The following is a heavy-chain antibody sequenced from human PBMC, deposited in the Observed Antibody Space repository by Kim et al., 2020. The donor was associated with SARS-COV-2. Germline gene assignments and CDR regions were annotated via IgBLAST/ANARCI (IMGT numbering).Heavy chain of an antibody. Sequence: GGSLRLSCAASGFTFSSYGMHWVRQAPGKGPEWVAVIWYDGSNKYYADSVKGRFTISRDNSKNTLYLQMNSLRAEDTAVYYCAKDDRYSSGWYSVWDYYYYYGMDVWGQGTTVTVSS. CDR1: GFTFSSYG. CDR3: AKDDRYSSGWYSVWDYYYYYGMDV. D-gene: IGHD6-19*01. CDR2: IWYDGSNK. V-gene: IGHV3-33*06. J-gene: IGHJ6*02.